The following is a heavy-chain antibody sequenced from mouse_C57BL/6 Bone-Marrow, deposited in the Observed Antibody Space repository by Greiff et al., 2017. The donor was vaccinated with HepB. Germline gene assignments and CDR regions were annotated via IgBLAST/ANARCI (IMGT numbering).Heavy chain of an antibody. V-gene: IGHV1-15*01. Sequence: QVQLKESGAELVRPGASVTLSCKASGYTFTDYEMHWVKQTPVHGLEWIGAIDPETGGTAYNQKFKGKAILTADKSSSTAYMELRSLTSEDSAVYYCTRRGYDYDDFFIDYWGQGTTLTVSS. CDR3: TRRGYDYDDFFIDY. J-gene: IGHJ2*01. CDR1: GYTFTDYE. CDR2: IDPETGGT. D-gene: IGHD2-4*01.